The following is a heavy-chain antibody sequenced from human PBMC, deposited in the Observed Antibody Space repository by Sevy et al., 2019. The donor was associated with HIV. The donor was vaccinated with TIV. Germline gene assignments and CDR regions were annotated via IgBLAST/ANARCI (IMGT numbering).Heavy chain of an antibody. Sequence: SETLSLTCTVSGGSISSSSYYWGWIRQPPGKGLEWIGGIYYSGSTYYNPSLKSRVTISVDTSKNQFSLKLSSVTAADTAVYYCARHGAKLERLGRAFDIWGQGTMVTVSS. CDR3: ARHGAKLERLGRAFDI. V-gene: IGHV4-39*01. D-gene: IGHD1-1*01. J-gene: IGHJ3*02. CDR2: IYYSGST. CDR1: GGSISSSSYY.